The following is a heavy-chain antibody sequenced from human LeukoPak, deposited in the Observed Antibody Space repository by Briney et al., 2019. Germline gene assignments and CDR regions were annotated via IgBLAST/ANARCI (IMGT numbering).Heavy chain of an antibody. CDR1: GFTFSSYS. V-gene: IGHV3-48*01. J-gene: IGHJ4*02. D-gene: IGHD3-16*01. CDR3: ARVGGYFDY. Sequence: GGSLRLSCAASGFTFSSYSMNWVRQAPGKGLEWVSYISSSSSTIYYADSVKGRFTISRDNAKNSLYLQMSSLRAEDTAVYYCARVGGYFDYWGQGTLVTVSS. CDR2: ISSSSSTI.